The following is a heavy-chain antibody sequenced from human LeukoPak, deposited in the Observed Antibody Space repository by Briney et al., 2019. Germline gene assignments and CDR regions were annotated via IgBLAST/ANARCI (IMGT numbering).Heavy chain of an antibody. J-gene: IGHJ6*02. CDR3: ARDTPTYYDFWSGYPPDYYGMDV. CDR2: IYYSGST. D-gene: IGHD3-3*01. V-gene: IGHV4-59*12. Sequence: SETLSLTCTVSGGSISSYYWSWIRQPPGKGLEWIGYIYYSGSTNYNPSLKSRVTISVDTSKNQFSLKLSSVTAADTAVYYCARDTPTYYDFWSGYPPDYYGMDVWGQGTTVTVSS. CDR1: GGSISSYY.